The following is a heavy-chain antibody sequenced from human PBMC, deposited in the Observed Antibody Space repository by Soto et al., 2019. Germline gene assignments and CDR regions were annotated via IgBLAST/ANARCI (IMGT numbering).Heavy chain of an antibody. CDR1: GGSFSGYY. J-gene: IGHJ6*03. V-gene: IGHV4-34*01. D-gene: IGHD2-21*02. CDR2: INHSGST. CDR3: EGRFGDYYPNDYYYYSMNV. Sequence: SETLSLTCAVYGGSFSGYYWSWIRQPPGKGLEWIGEINHSGSTNYNPSLKSRVTISVDTSKNQFSLKLSSVTAADTAVYYCEGRFGDYYPNDYYYYSMNVGGKGTRVT.